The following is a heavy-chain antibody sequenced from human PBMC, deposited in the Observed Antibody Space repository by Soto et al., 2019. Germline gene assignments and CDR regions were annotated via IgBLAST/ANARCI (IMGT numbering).Heavy chain of an antibody. J-gene: IGHJ4*02. CDR1: GDIVSSNSAA. D-gene: IGHD1-26*01. CDR2: TYYRSTWYN. V-gene: IGHV6-1*01. Sequence: SQTLSLTCVISGDIVSSNSAALNWIRQSPSRGLEWLGRTYYRSTWYNDYAVSVKSRITINPDTSKNQFSLQLNSVTPEDTAVYYCARLVGGTADYWGQGTLVTVSS. CDR3: ARLVGGTADY.